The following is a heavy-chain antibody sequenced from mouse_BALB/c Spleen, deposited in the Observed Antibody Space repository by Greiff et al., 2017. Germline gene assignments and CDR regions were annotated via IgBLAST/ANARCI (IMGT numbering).Heavy chain of an antibody. CDR1: GYTFTSYY. V-gene: IGHV1S81*02. CDR3: TRMLLYYFGY. J-gene: IGHJ2*01. D-gene: IGHD1-1*01. CDR2: INPSNGGT. Sequence: LVESGAELVKPGASVKLSCKASGYTFTSYYMYWVKQRPGQGLEWIGEINPSNGGTNFNEKFKSKATLTVDKSSSTAYMQLSSLTSEDSAVYYCTRMLLYYFGYWGQGTTLTVSS.